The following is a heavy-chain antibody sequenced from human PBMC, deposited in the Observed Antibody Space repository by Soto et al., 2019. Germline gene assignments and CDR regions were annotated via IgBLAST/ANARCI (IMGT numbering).Heavy chain of an antibody. V-gene: IGHV3-74*01. CDR1: GFTFSNYW. J-gene: IGHJ6*03. CDR3: ARGDCGGGSCYSLAGSCYYYMDV. CDR2: INSDGSVS. D-gene: IGHD2-15*01. Sequence: EVKLVESGGGLAQPGGSLRLSCAASGFTFSNYWMYWVRQAPGQGLVWVSRINSDGSVSRYADSVKGRLTISRDNVKNTLYLQMNSRRVEDTAVYYCARGDCGGGSCYSLAGSCYYYMDVWGKGTTVTVFS.